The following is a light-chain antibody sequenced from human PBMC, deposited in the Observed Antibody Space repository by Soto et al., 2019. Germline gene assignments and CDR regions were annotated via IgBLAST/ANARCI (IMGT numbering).Light chain of an antibody. V-gene: IGKV1-17*01. Sequence: DILVTQSPSSQSASVGDRVTITCRASQDIRNDLDWYQQKPGKAPKRLIYVASSLETGVPSRFSGSGSGTEFTLTISSLQPEDFASYYCLQHNTYPWTFGQGTKVEIK. J-gene: IGKJ1*01. CDR1: QDIRND. CDR3: LQHNTYPWT. CDR2: VAS.